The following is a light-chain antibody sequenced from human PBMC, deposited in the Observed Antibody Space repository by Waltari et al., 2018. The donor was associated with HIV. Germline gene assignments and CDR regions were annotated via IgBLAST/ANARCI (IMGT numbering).Light chain of an antibody. J-gene: IGKJ4*01. CDR2: WAS. V-gene: IGKV4-1*01. CDR1: RSILSSSDNRNY. CDR3: QQYLRSPPT. Sequence: DIVMTQSPDSLPVSLGQRATINCTSSRSILSSSDNRNYLAWYQQKPRQPPRLLISWASTRESGVPDRVSGSGSGTDFALTISRLQAEDVAVYHCQQYLRSPPTFGGGTKVEIK.